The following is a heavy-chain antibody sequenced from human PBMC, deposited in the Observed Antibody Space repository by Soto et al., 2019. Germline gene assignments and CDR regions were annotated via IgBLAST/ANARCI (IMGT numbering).Heavy chain of an antibody. D-gene: IGHD3-10*01. V-gene: IGHV3-30*18. CDR1: GFTFSSYG. Sequence: ESGGGVVQPGRSLRLSCAASGFTFSSYGMHWVRQAPGKGLEWVAVISYDGSNKYYADSVKGRFTISRDNSKNTLYLQMNSLRAEDTAVYYCAKDISGRGSGSYYVYYYYGMDVWGQGTTVTVSS. J-gene: IGHJ6*02. CDR3: AKDISGRGSGSYYVYYYYGMDV. CDR2: ISYDGSNK.